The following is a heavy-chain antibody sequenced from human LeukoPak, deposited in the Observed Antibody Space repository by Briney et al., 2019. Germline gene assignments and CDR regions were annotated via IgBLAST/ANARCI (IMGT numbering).Heavy chain of an antibody. CDR3: ATDRIYDSSGYTSDY. V-gene: IGHV1-69-2*01. Sequence: GGSLRLSCAASGFTFTDYYMHWVQQAPGKGLEWMGRVDPEDGETIYAEKFQGRVTITADTSTDTAYMELSSLRSEDTAVYYCATDRIYDSSGYTSDYWGQGTLVTVSS. CDR1: GFTFTDYY. D-gene: IGHD3-22*01. CDR2: VDPEDGET. J-gene: IGHJ4*02.